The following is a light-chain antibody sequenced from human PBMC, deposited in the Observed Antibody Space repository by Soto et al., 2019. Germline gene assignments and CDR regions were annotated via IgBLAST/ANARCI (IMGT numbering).Light chain of an antibody. Sequence: EIVLTQSPGTLSLSPGERATLSCRASQSVSSSYFAWFQHKPGQAPRLLIYDASNRATGTPARFSGSGSGTDFTLTISSLEAEDFALYYCQQRSKWPVTFGGGTKVDIK. V-gene: IGKV3D-20*02. CDR3: QQRSKWPVT. CDR2: DAS. CDR1: QSVSSSY. J-gene: IGKJ4*01.